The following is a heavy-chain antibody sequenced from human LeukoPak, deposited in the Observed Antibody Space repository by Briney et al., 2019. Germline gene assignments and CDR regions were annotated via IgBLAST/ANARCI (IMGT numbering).Heavy chain of an antibody. CDR2: IYYSGST. D-gene: IGHD6-13*01. V-gene: IGHV4-59*01. CDR3: GAAAGTGRYYYYYMDV. CDR1: GGSISSYY. Sequence: TSETLSLTCTVSGGSISSYYWSWIRQPPGKGLEWIGYIYYSGSTNYNPSLKSRVTISVDTSKNQFSLKLSSVTAADTAVYYCGAAAGTGRYYYYYMDVWGKGTTVTVSS. J-gene: IGHJ6*03.